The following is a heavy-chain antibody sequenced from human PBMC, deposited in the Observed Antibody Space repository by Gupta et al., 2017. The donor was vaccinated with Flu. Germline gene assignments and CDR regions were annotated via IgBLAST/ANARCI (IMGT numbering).Heavy chain of an antibody. D-gene: IGHD1-1*01. J-gene: IGHJ6*02. V-gene: IGHV3-9*01. CDR2: ISWNSGSI. CDR3: AKDFRRWNTFYYYYGMDV. Sequence: MHWVRQAPGKGLEWVSGISWNSGSIGYADSVKGRFTISRDNAKNSLYLQMNSLRAEDTALYYCAKDFRRWNTFYYYYGMDVWGQGTTVTVSS.